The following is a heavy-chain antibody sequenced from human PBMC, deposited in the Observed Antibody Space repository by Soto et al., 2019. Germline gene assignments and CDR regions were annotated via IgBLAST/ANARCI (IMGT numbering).Heavy chain of an antibody. CDR1: GEYFSGYY. J-gene: IGHJ6*02. V-gene: IGHV4-34*01. CDR3: ARYEYGNSLYGVDV. CDR2: VDHRGST. D-gene: IGHD1-7*01. Sequence: PSETQSLTCVVSGEYFSGYYLSWIRQTPGMGLEWIGEVDHRGSTTYNPSLKNRASISIDSSKNLFSLELTSVTAADTALYFCARYEYGNSLYGVDVWAKGPGSPSP.